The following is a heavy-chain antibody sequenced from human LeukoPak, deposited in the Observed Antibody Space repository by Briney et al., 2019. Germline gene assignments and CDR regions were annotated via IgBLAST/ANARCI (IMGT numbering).Heavy chain of an antibody. D-gene: IGHD4-11*01. V-gene: IGHV1-46*01. CDR1: GYTFTSYY. CDR3: AALDYSDYLMNY. Sequence: ASVKVSCKASGYTFTSYYMHWVRQAPGQGLEWMGIINPSGGSTSYAQKFQGRVTMTRDMSTSTVYMELSSLRSEDTAVYYCAALDYSDYLMNYWGQGTLVTVSS. J-gene: IGHJ4*02. CDR2: INPSGGST.